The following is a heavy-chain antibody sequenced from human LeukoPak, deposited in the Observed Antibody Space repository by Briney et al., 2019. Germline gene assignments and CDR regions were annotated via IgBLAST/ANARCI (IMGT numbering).Heavy chain of an antibody. CDR3: ANEIRPNDY. D-gene: IGHD4-17*01. V-gene: IGHV3-48*01. Sequence: AGGSLRLSCAASGFTFNTYTMNWVRQAPGKGLEWVSYISGSSGIIDYADSVRGRFTISRDNAKNSLYLQMNSLRAEDTAVYYCANEIRPNDYWGQGTQVTVSS. J-gene: IGHJ4*02. CDR2: ISGSSGII. CDR1: GFTFNTYT.